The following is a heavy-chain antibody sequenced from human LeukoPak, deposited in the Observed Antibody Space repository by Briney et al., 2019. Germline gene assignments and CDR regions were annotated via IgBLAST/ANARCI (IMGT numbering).Heavy chain of an antibody. CDR3: ARVGSGSFDY. CDR1: GGSISSYY. V-gene: IGHV4-59*01. Sequence: SETLSLTCSVSGGSISSYYWSWIRQPPGKGLEWIGYIYYSGNTNYNPSLKSRVTISIDTSKNQFSLKLSSVTAADTAVYYCARVGSGSFDYWGQGALVTVSS. CDR2: IYYSGNT. J-gene: IGHJ4*02. D-gene: IGHD1-26*01.